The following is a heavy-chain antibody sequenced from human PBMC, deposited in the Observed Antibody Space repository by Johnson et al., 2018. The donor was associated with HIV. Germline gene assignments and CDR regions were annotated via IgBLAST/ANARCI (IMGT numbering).Heavy chain of an antibody. CDR1: EFSFSGSA. CDR3: ARGGSSTSLDAFDI. Sequence: VQLVESGGGVVQPGKSVRLSCAASEFSFSGSAMHWVRQASGKGLEWVGRLRSNANTYATAYAASVKGRFTISRDDSKNTAYLQMNSLRAEDTAVYDCARGGSSTSLDAFDIWGQGTMVTVSS. CDR2: LRSNANTYAT. V-gene: IGHV3-73*01. D-gene: IGHD2-2*01. J-gene: IGHJ3*02.